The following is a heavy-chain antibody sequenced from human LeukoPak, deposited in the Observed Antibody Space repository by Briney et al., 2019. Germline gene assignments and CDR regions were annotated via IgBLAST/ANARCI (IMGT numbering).Heavy chain of an antibody. J-gene: IGHJ4*02. CDR2: INLKSGGI. CDR1: GYTFIDYW. Sequence: ASLKVSCKASGYTFIDYWMHWVRQAPGQGLEWMGRINLKSGGINYAQKFQGRVTMTRDTSISTAYLDLSRLRFDDTAVYYCARDRDGGVGTIDYWGQGTLVPASS. D-gene: IGHD3-3*01. V-gene: IGHV1-2*06. CDR3: ARDRDGGVGTIDY.